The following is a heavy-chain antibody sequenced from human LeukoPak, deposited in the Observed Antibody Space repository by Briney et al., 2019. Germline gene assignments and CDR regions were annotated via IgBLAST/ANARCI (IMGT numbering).Heavy chain of an antibody. CDR3: ARGKSGYSYGVRFDY. Sequence: SETLSLTCTVSGGSISSGSYYWNWIRQPAGKGLEWIGRIYTSGSTNYNPSLKSRVTISVDTSKNQFSLKLSSVTAADTAVYYCARGKSGYSYGVRFDYWGQGTLVTVSS. V-gene: IGHV4-61*02. D-gene: IGHD5-18*01. CDR2: IYTSGST. J-gene: IGHJ4*02. CDR1: GGSISSGSYY.